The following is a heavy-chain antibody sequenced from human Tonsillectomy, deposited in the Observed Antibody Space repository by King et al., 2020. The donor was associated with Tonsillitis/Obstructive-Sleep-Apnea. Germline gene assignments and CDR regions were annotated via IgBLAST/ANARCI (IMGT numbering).Heavy chain of an antibody. D-gene: IGHD6-13*01. J-gene: IGHJ4*02. CDR1: GYTFTDYY. V-gene: IGHV1-2*02. Sequence: VQLVESGAEVKKPGASVKVSCKASGYTFTDYYMHWVRQAPGHGLEWMGWMNPDTGGTNYAQKFQGRVTMTRDTSISTAYMELSRLRSDDTAVYYCAKGGRWIAAAALDYWGQGTLVTVSS. CDR2: MNPDTGGT. CDR3: AKGGRWIAAAALDY.